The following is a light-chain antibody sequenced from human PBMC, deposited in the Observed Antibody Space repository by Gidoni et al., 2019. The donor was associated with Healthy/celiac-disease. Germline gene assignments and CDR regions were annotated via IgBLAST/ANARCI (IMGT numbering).Light chain of an antibody. CDR2: GAS. CDR1: QSVSSSY. Sequence: DIVLTQSPGTLSLSPGERATLSCRASQSVSSSYLAWYQQKPGQAPRLLIYGASSRATGIPDRVSGSGSGTDFTLTISRLEPEDFAVYYCQQYGSSRYTFXXXTKLEIK. CDR3: QQYGSSRYT. J-gene: IGKJ2*01. V-gene: IGKV3-20*01.